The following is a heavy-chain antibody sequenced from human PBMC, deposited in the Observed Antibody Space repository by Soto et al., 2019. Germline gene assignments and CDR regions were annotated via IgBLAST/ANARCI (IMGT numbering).Heavy chain of an antibody. CDR2: FDPEDGET. CDR3: ATDRNARYSSSYFY. CDR1: GYTLTELS. D-gene: IGHD6-13*01. V-gene: IGHV1-24*01. J-gene: IGHJ4*02. Sequence: ASVKVSCKVSGYTLTELSMHLVRQAPGKGREWMGGFDPEDGETIYAQKFQGRVTMTEDTSTDTAYMELSSLRSEDTAVYYCATDRNARYSSSYFYWGQGTLVTVSS.